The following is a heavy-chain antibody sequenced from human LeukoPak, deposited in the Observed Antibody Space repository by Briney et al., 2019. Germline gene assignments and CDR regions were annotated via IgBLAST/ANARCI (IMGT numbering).Heavy chain of an antibody. CDR1: GFTFSNSA. CDR3: AKAFYSSGWSYFDY. J-gene: IGHJ4*01. D-gene: IGHD6-19*01. CDR2: LSGSGITT. Sequence: GGSLRLSCAASGFTFSNSAMSWVRQAPGKGLEWVSTLSGSGITTYYADSVKGRFTISRDNSKNTLYLQMNSLRAEDTAVYYCAKAFYSSGWSYFDYWGHGTLVTVSS. V-gene: IGHV3-23*01.